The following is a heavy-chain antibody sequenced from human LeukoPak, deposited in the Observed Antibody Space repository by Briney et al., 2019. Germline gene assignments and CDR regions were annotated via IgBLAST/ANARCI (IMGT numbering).Heavy chain of an antibody. Sequence: GGSLRLSCAASGFTFSNAWMSWVRQAPGKGLEWVAIISYDGSNEYYADSVKGRFTISRDNSKNTLYLQMNSLRAEDTAVYYCAKRIAVDAFDIWGQGTMVTVSS. J-gene: IGHJ3*02. CDR1: GFTFSNAW. CDR2: ISYDGSNE. CDR3: AKRIAVDAFDI. V-gene: IGHV3-30*18. D-gene: IGHD6-19*01.